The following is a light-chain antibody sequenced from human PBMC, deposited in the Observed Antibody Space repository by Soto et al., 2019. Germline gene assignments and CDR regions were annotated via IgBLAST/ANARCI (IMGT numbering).Light chain of an antibody. CDR1: SSDVGDYDY. Sequence: QSALTQPPSASGSPGQSVTISCIGTSSDVGDYDYVSWYQQHPGKAPKLIIYEVSKRPSGVPDRFSGSKSGNTASLTVSGLQAEDEADYYCNSYAGSNNFCVFGTGTKLTVL. CDR3: NSYAGSNNFCV. J-gene: IGLJ1*01. V-gene: IGLV2-8*01. CDR2: EVS.